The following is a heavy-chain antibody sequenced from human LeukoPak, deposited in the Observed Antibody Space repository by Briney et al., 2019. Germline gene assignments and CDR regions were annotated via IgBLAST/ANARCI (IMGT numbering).Heavy chain of an antibody. Sequence: KPGGSLRLSCAASGFTFSDYFMNWVRQAPGKGLEYVSSISGSSRHIYYADSVKGRFTISRDNTKSSLYLQMNSLRAEDTAVYYCARDPFGIGRSYYHNYGMDVWGQGTTVTVSS. J-gene: IGHJ6*02. CDR1: GFTFSDYF. D-gene: IGHD3-16*01. CDR2: ISGSSRHI. V-gene: IGHV3-21*01. CDR3: ARDPFGIGRSYYHNYGMDV.